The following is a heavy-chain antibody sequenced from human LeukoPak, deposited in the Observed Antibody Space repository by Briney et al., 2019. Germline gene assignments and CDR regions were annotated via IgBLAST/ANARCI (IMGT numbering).Heavy chain of an antibody. CDR1: GFTFSDYS. CDR3: AGDARPVVVFAAINY. J-gene: IGHJ4*02. CDR2: ISSSGGYI. Sequence: GGSLRLSCAASGFTFSDYSMNWVRQAPGKGLEWVSSISSSGGYIYYADSVKGRFTISRDNAKNLLYLQMNSLRAEDTAVNYCAGDARPVVVFAAINYWGQGTLVTVSS. V-gene: IGHV3-21*01. D-gene: IGHD2-15*01.